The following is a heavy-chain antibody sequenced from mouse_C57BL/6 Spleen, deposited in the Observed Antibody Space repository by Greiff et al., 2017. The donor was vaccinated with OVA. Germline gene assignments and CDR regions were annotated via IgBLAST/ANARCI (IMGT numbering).Heavy chain of an antibody. D-gene: IGHD4-1*01. CDR1: GYTFTSYW. CDR3: ARSGTGPFAY. J-gene: IGHJ3*01. Sequence: QVQLQQPGAELVMPGASVKLSCKASGYTFTSYWMHWVKQRPGQGLEWIGEIDPSDSYTNYNQKFKGKSTLTVDKSSSTAYMQLSSLTSEDSAVYYWARSGTGPFAYWGQGTLVTVSA. CDR2: IDPSDSYT. V-gene: IGHV1-69*01.